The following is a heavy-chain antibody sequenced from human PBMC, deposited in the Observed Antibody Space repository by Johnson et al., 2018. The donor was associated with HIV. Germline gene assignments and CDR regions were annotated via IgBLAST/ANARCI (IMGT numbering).Heavy chain of an antibody. CDR1: GFTFSSYG. Sequence: VESGGGVVQPGRSLRLSCAASGFTFSSYGMHWVRQAPGKGLEWVAVISYDGRDKYYANSVKGRFTISRDNSKNTLFLQMNSLRAEDTALYYCAKDTYTAMGGYAFDIWGQGTMVTVSS. CDR2: ISYDGRDK. J-gene: IGHJ3*02. D-gene: IGHD5-18*01. CDR3: AKDTYTAMGGYAFDI. V-gene: IGHV3-30*18.